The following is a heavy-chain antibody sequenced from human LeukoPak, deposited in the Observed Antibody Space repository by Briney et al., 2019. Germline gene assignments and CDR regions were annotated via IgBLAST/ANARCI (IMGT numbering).Heavy chain of an antibody. V-gene: IGHV1-69*05. CDR1: GGTFSSYA. CDR2: IIPIFGTA. CDR3: ARDLFTLNWFDP. J-gene: IGHJ5*02. D-gene: IGHD2-15*01. Sequence: SVKVSCKASGGTFSSYAISWVRQAPGQGLEWMGRIIPIFGTANYAQKFQGRVTITTDESTSTAYMELSSLRSEDTAAYYCARDLFTLNWFDPWGQGTLATVSS.